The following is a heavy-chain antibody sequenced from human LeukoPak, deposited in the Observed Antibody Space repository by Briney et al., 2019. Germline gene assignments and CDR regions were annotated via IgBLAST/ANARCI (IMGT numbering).Heavy chain of an antibody. CDR1: GGSISSYY. CDR3: ARGTYDYSDAFDI. Sequence: SETLSLTCTVSGGSISSYYWSWIRQPPGKGLEWIGYIYYSGSTNYNPSLKSRVTISGDKSKNQFSLKLSSVTAADTAVYYCARGTYDYSDAFDIWGQGTMVTVSS. V-gene: IGHV4-59*12. J-gene: IGHJ3*02. D-gene: IGHD4-11*01. CDR2: IYYSGST.